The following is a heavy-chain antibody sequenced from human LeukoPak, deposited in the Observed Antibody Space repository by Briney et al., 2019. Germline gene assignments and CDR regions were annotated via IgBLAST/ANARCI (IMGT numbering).Heavy chain of an antibody. CDR1: GFTFSSYA. J-gene: IGHJ5*02. D-gene: IGHD1-14*01. CDR3: ATIPPLLTRWFDP. Sequence: GGSLRLSCAASGFTFSSYAMHWVRQAPGKGLEWVAVISYDGSNKYYADSVKGRFTISRDNSKNTLYMQMNSLRAEDTAVYYCATIPPLLTRWFDPWGQGTLVTVSS. V-gene: IGHV3-30-3*01. CDR2: ISYDGSNK.